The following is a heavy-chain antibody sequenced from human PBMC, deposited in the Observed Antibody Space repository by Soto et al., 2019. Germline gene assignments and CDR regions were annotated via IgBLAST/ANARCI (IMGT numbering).Heavy chain of an antibody. J-gene: IGHJ5*02. CDR1: GFAFRHNY. V-gene: IGHV3-11*01. Sequence: GGSLRLSCTVSGFAFRHNYLTWIRQAPGKGLEWLSYISTSGSPAYYADSVKGRFTISTDNVKKSLYLQMDSLRAEDTGVYYCATGRIYYEAWGQGTLVTVSS. CDR3: ATGRIYYEA. CDR2: ISTSGSPA. D-gene: IGHD1-26*01.